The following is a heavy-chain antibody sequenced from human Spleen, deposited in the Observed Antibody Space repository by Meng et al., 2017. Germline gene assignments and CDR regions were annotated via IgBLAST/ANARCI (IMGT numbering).Heavy chain of an antibody. Sequence: QGQVQESGPGLVKPSGTLSLTCAGSGGSISSSNWWSWVRQPPGKGLEWIGEIYHSGSTNYNPSLKSRVTISVDKSKNQFSLKLSSVTAADTAVYYCARDVYDFWSGYHFDYWGQGTLVTVSS. CDR2: IYHSGST. J-gene: IGHJ4*02. D-gene: IGHD3-3*01. CDR3: ARDVYDFWSGYHFDY. V-gene: IGHV4-4*02. CDR1: GGSISSSNW.